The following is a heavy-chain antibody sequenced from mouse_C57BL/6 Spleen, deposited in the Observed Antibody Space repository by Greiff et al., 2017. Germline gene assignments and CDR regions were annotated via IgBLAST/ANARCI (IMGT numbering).Heavy chain of an antibody. CDR2: IDPETGGT. CDR1: GYTFTDYE. J-gene: IGHJ2*01. CDR3: TRAIGSSLYYFDY. V-gene: IGHV1-15*01. D-gene: IGHD1-1*01. Sequence: VQLQQSGAELVRPGASVTLSCKASGYTFTDYEMHWVKQTPVHGLEWIGAIDPETGGTAYNQKFKGKAILTADKSSSTAYMELRSLTSEDSAVYYGTRAIGSSLYYFDYWGQGTTLTVAS.